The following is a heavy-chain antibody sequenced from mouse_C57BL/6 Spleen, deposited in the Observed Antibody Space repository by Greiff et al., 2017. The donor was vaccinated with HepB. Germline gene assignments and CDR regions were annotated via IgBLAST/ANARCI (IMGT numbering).Heavy chain of an antibody. V-gene: IGHV1-53*01. Sequence: VQLQQPGTELVKPGASVKLSCKASGYTFTSYWMHWVKQRPGQGLEWIGNINPSNGGTNYNEKFKSKATLTVDKSSSTAYMQLSSLTSEDSAVYYCARERVYYYGSSYYWGQGTTLTVSS. CDR2: INPSNGGT. J-gene: IGHJ2*01. D-gene: IGHD1-1*01. CDR1: GYTFTSYW. CDR3: ARERVYYYGSSYY.